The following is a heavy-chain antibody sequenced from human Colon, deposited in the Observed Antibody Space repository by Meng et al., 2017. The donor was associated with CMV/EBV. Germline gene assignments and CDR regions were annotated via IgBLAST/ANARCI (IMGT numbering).Heavy chain of an antibody. D-gene: IGHD5-24*01. V-gene: IGHV3-66*01. J-gene: IGHJ5*02. CDR2: IHSGGTQPT. Sequence: EVQLVQSGGGLVESGGSLRLSCAASGFSVSSDIMTWVRQTPGKGLEWVSIIHSGGTQPTFYADSVKGRFTISRDNSKESLYLQMNSLRVEDTAVYYCATRGTWGQGTLVTVSS. CDR1: GFSVSSDI. CDR3: ATRGT.